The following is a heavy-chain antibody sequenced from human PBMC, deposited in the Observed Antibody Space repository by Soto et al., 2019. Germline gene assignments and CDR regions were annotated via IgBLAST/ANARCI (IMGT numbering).Heavy chain of an antibody. CDR2: IKQDGSEK. CDR3: ARDPAGIVVVPDLFEYYFDY. D-gene: IGHD2-2*01. J-gene: IGHJ4*02. CDR1: GFTFSSYA. Sequence: PGGSLRLSCAASGFTFSSYAMHWVRQAPGKGLEWVANIKQDGSEKYYVDSVKGRFTISRDNAKNSLYLQMNSLRAEDTAVYYCARDPAGIVVVPDLFEYYFDYWGQGTLVTVSS. V-gene: IGHV3-7*03.